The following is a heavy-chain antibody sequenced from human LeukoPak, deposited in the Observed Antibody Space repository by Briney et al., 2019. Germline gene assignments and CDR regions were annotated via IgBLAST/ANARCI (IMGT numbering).Heavy chain of an antibody. V-gene: IGHV1-69*04. J-gene: IGHJ6*02. CDR1: GGTFSSYA. Sequence: SVKVSCKASGGTFSSYAISWVRQAPGQGLEWMGRIIPILGIANYARKFQGRVTITADKSTSTAYMELSSLRSEDTAVYYCARYYYYYYGMDVWGQGTTVTVSS. CDR3: ARYYYYYYGMDV. CDR2: IIPILGIA.